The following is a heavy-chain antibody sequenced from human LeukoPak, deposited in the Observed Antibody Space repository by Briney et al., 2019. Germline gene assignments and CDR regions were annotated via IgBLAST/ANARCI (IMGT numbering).Heavy chain of an antibody. CDR3: AKVVGPAASDY. CDR1: GFTFSSYA. J-gene: IGHJ4*02. V-gene: IGHV3-23*01. CDR2: FSGSGGGT. D-gene: IGHD2-2*01. Sequence: GGSLRLSCAASGFTFSSYAMSWVRQAPGKGLEWASAFSGSGGGTYYADSVKGRFTISRDNSKNTLYLQMNSLRAEDTAVYYCAKVVGPAASDYWGQGTLVTVSS.